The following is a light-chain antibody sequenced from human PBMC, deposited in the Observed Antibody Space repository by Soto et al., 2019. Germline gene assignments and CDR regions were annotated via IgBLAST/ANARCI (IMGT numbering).Light chain of an antibody. CDR3: SSYTSSVTVV. V-gene: IGLV2-14*01. CDR2: EVT. CDR1: TSDVGGYNY. J-gene: IGLJ2*01. Sequence: QAASVSGSPGQSITISCTGTTSDVGGYNYVSWYQQHPGKAPKLMIYEVTNRPSGVSNRFSGSKSANTASLTISGLQAEDEADYYCSSYTSSVTVVFGGGTKLTVL.